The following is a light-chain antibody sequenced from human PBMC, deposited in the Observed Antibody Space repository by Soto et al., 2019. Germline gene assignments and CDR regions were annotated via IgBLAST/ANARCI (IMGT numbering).Light chain of an antibody. CDR1: QSVSSSF. CDR2: AAS. Sequence: EVVLTQSPGTLSLSPGERATLSCRASQSVSSSFLAWYQQKPGQAPRLLIHAASTGATGIPARFRGSGSGIDFTLTISSLEPEDSAVYFCQQRCDWPLTFGGGTKVDIK. CDR3: QQRCDWPLT. J-gene: IGKJ4*01. V-gene: IGKV3D-20*02.